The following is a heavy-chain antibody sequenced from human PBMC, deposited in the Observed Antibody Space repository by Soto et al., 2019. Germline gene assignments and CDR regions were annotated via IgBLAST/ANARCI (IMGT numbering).Heavy chain of an antibody. CDR1: GGSISSYY. J-gene: IGHJ4*02. Sequence: SETLSLTCTVSGGSISSYYGSWIRQPPGKGLEWIGFIYYTGSTNYNPSLQSRVTISVDTSKNQFSLKLSSVTAADTAVYYCARDRAYYDSSGYYIDYWGQGTLVTVSS. CDR3: ARDRAYYDSSGYYIDY. CDR2: IYYTGST. D-gene: IGHD3-22*01. V-gene: IGHV4-59*12.